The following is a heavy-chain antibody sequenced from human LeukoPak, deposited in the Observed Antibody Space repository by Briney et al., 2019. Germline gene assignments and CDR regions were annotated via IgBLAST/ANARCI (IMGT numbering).Heavy chain of an antibody. CDR1: GFTFSSYG. CDR3: VKDYYDSSGYRPDAFDI. J-gene: IGHJ3*02. V-gene: IGHV3-30*02. CDR2: IRDDGSNK. D-gene: IGHD3-22*01. Sequence: PGGSLRLSCAASGFTFSSYGMHWVRQAPAKGLEWVAFIRDDGSNKYYADSVKGRFTISRDNSKNTLFLQMNSLRAEDTAVYYCVKDYYDSSGYRPDAFDIWGQGTMVTVSS.